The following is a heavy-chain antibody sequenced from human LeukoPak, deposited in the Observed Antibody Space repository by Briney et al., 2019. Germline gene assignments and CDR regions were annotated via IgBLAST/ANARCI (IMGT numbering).Heavy chain of an antibody. V-gene: IGHV4-59*01. CDR1: GGSISSYY. J-gene: IGHJ5*02. D-gene: IGHD3-3*01. CDR3: ARGLIFGVVHGWFDP. Sequence: SETLSLTCTVSGGSISSYYWSWIRQPPGKGLEWIGYIYYSGSTNYNPSLKSRVTISVDTSKNQFSLKLSSVTAADTAVYYCARGLIFGVVHGWFDPWGQGTLVTVSS. CDR2: IYYSGST.